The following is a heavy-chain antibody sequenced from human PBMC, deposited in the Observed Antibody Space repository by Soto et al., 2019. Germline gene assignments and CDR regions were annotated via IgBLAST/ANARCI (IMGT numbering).Heavy chain of an antibody. V-gene: IGHV3-23*01. CDR1: GVTFSSYA. J-gene: IGHJ4*02. CDR2: ISGSGGNT. CDR3: ASLAGYYYDSSGYYPHDY. Sequence: GGSLRLSCAASGVTFSSYAMNWVRQAPGKGLEWVSAISGSGGNTYYADSVKGRFTISRDNSKNTLYLQMNSLRAEDTAVYYCASLAGYYYDSSGYYPHDYWGQGTLVTVSS. D-gene: IGHD3-22*01.